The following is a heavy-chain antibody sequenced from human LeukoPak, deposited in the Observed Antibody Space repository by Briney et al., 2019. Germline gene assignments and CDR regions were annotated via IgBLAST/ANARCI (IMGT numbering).Heavy chain of an antibody. CDR1: GFTFSSYS. CDR3: AREGQLPFDWFDP. CDR2: ISSSSSYI. V-gene: IGHV3-21*01. J-gene: IGHJ5*02. D-gene: IGHD2-2*01. Sequence: GGSLRLSCAASGFTFSSYSMNWVRQAPGKGLEWVSSISSSSSYIYYADSVKGRFTISRDNAKNSLYLQMNSLRAEDTGVYYCAREGQLPFDWFDPWGQGTLVTVSS.